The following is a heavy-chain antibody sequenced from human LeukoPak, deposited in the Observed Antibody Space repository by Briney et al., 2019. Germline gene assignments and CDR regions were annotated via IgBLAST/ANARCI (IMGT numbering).Heavy chain of an antibody. D-gene: IGHD5-18*01. CDR3: ARAGSYSWIQLWLKHPFDY. J-gene: IGHJ4*02. CDR1: GVSFSGYY. V-gene: IGHV4-34*01. Sequence: SETLSLTCAVYGVSFSGYYWSWIRQPPGKGLEWIGEINHSGSTNYNPSLKSRVTISVDTSKNQFSLKLSSVTAADTAVYYCARAGSYSWIQLWLKHPFDYWGQGTLVTVSS. CDR2: INHSGST.